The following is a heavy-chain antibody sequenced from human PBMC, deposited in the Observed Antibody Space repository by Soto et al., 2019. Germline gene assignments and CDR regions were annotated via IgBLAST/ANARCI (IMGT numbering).Heavy chain of an antibody. D-gene: IGHD3-22*01. CDR1: GYTFTIYG. CDR2: ISAYNGNT. Sequence: GASVKVSCKASGYTFTIYGISCVLQAPGQGLEWMGWISAYNGNTNYAQKLQGRVTMTTDTSTSTAYMELRSLRSDDTAVYYCARVSGLLHPGYWGQGTLVTVSS. V-gene: IGHV1-18*04. J-gene: IGHJ4*02. CDR3: ARVSGLLHPGY.